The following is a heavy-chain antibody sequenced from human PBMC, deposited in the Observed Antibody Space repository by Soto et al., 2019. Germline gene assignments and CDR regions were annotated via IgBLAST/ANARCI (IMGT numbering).Heavy chain of an antibody. CDR2: ISGGGNTK. J-gene: IGHJ4*02. Sequence: QVQLVESGGGLVKPGGSLRLSCSASGFTFSDYYMSWIRQAPGKGLEWISHISGGGNTKYYADSVRGRFTVSRANAKNSVFVQINRSRPADTAIYYWSRDTWMHPEYFDYWGQGALVTVSS. CDR1: GFTFSDYY. D-gene: IGHD5-12*01. V-gene: IGHV3-11*01. CDR3: SRDTWMHPEYFDY.